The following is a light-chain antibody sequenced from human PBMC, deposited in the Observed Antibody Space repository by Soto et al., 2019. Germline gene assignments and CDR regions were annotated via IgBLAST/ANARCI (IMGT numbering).Light chain of an antibody. Sequence: EVVLTQSPGTLSLSPGERATLSCRASQSVSSSYLAWYQQKPGQAPRLLIYGASSRATGIPDRFGGSGSGTDFTLTIGRLEPEDFAVYYCQQYGSSSWTFGQGTKVEI. CDR2: GAS. CDR1: QSVSSSY. V-gene: IGKV3-20*01. CDR3: QQYGSSSWT. J-gene: IGKJ1*01.